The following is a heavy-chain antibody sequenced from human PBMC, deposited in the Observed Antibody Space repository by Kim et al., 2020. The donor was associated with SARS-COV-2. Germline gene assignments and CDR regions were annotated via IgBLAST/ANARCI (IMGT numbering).Heavy chain of an antibody. J-gene: IGHJ4*02. D-gene: IGHD3-22*01. V-gene: IGHV3-15*01. CDR3: TTERYYYDSSGYYVVGY. Sequence: VKGRCTISRDDSKNTLYLQMNSLKTEDTAVYYCTTERYYYDSSGYYVVGYWGQGTLVTVSS.